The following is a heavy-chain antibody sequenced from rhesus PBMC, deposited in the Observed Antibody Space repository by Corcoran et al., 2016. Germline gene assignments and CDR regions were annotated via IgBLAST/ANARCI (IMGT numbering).Heavy chain of an antibody. CDR1: GFTFSSYG. Sequence: EVQLVESGGGLVQPGGSLRLSCAASGFTFSSYGMHWVRQAPGKGLEWVAVILYDGSKKYYADSVKDRFTISRDNSKNMRYLQMNNLKLEDTAVYYCARDSYYEDDYGYYYPHYWGQGVLVTVSS. CDR2: ILYDGSKK. J-gene: IGHJ4*01. V-gene: IGHV3-54*02. CDR3: ARDSYYEDDYGYYYPHY. D-gene: IGHD3-9*01.